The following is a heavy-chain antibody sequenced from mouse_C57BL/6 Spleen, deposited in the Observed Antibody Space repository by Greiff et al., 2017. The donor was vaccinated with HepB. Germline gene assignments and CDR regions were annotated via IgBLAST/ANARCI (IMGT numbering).Heavy chain of an antibody. J-gene: IGHJ3*01. CDR1: GFTFSSYA. CDR3: ARDGELGRRWFAY. Sequence: EVMLVESGGGLVKPGGSLKLSCAASGFTFSSYAMSWVRQTPEKRLEWVATISDGGSYTYYPDNVKGRFTISRDNAKNNLYLQMSHLKSEDTAMYYCARDGELGRRWFAYWGQGTLVTVSA. V-gene: IGHV5-4*01. CDR2: ISDGGSYT. D-gene: IGHD4-1*01.